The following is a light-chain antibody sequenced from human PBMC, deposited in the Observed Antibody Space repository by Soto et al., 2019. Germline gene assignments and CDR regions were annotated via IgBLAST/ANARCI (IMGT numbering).Light chain of an antibody. CDR3: QQCRNWPLT. Sequence: EIVMTQSPATLSVSPGEGATLSCKASQNVYNNLAWYQQRPGQPPRLLIYDASTRATGISARFSCSGYGTEFTLTICSLQSEDFAVYFCQQCRNWPLTFGGGTKVDIK. V-gene: IGKV3-15*01. CDR2: DAS. J-gene: IGKJ4*01. CDR1: QNVYNN.